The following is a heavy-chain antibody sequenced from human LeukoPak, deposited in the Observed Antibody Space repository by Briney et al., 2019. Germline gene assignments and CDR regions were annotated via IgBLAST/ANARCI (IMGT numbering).Heavy chain of an antibody. Sequence: ASVKVSCKASGYTFTSYGINWVRQAPGQGLEWMGWISGYNGYTNYAQNLQGRVTMTTDTSTSTAYMELRSLRSDDTAVYYCARTDGRYCSSTSCYGAPYFDYWGQGTLVTVSS. J-gene: IGHJ4*02. CDR1: GYTFTSYG. CDR2: ISGYNGYT. CDR3: ARTDGRYCSSTSCYGAPYFDY. V-gene: IGHV1-18*01. D-gene: IGHD2-2*01.